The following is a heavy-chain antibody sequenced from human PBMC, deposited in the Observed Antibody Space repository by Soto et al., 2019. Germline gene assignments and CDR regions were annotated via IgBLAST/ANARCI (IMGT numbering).Heavy chain of an antibody. Sequence: ASVKVSCKASGYTFTNYAMHWVRQAPGQRLEWMGWINAGNGNTKYSQKFQGRVTITRDTSASTAYMELSSLRSDDTAVYYCASGWFGEFVYYFDYWGQGTLVTVSS. CDR2: INAGNGNT. V-gene: IGHV1-3*01. CDR3: ASGWFGEFVYYFDY. CDR1: GYTFTNYA. D-gene: IGHD3-10*01. J-gene: IGHJ4*02.